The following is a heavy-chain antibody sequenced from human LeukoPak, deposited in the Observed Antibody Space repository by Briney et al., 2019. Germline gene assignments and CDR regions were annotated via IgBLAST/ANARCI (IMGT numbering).Heavy chain of an antibody. CDR1: GFTFSSYA. J-gene: IGHJ4*02. V-gene: IGHV3-23*01. Sequence: PGGSLRLSCAASGFTFSSYAMNWVRQAPGKGLEWVSAIIGSGTYYADSVKGRFTISRDNSKNTLYLQMNSLRAEDTAVYYCAKELGSCCYFDCWGQGTLVTVSS. CDR3: AKELGSCCYFDC. CDR2: IIGSGT. D-gene: IGHD2-15*01.